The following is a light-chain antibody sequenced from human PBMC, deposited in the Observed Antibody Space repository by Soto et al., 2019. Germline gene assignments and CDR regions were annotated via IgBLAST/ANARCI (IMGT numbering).Light chain of an antibody. V-gene: IGKV1-27*01. Sequence: DIQMTQSPSSLSASVGDRGTITCRASQGISNFLAWYQQKPGKVPKLLISAASTLQSGVASRFSGSGSGTDFTLTITSLQPEDVATYYCQKYSSVITFGQGTRLEI. CDR2: AAS. CDR1: QGISNF. CDR3: QKYSSVIT. J-gene: IGKJ5*01.